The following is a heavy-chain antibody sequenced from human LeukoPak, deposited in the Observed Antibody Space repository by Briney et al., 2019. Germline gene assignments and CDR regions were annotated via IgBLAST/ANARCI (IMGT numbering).Heavy chain of an antibody. Sequence: GGSLRLSCAASGFTFSDYYMSWIRQAPGKGLEWVSYISSSGSTIYYADSVKGRFTISRDNAKNSLYLQMNSLRAEDTAVYYCAREAPLCGEYYYYYYMDVWGKGTTVTVSS. CDR3: AREAPLCGEYYYYYYMDV. V-gene: IGHV3-11*04. CDR2: ISSSGSTI. D-gene: IGHD4-17*01. CDR1: GFTFSDYY. J-gene: IGHJ6*03.